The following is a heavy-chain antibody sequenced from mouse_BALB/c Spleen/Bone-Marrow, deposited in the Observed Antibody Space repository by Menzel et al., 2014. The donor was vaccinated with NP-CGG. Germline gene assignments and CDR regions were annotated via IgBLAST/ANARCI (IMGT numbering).Heavy chain of an antibody. V-gene: IGHV4-1*02. CDR3: ASLHYYGFFAY. Sequence: EVQLQQSGGGLVQPGGSLKLSCAASGFDFSRYWMSWVRQAPGKGLEWIGEINPDSSTINYTPSPKDKFIISRDNAKNTLYLQMSKVRSEDTALYYCASLHYYGFFAYWGQGTLVTVSA. D-gene: IGHD1-2*01. CDR1: GFDFSRYW. J-gene: IGHJ3*01. CDR2: INPDSSTI.